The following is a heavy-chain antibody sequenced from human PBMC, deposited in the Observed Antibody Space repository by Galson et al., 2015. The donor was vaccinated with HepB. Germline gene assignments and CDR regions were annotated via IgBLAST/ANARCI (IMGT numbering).Heavy chain of an antibody. CDR2: IYYSGST. CDR3: VRLAHLASTDWFDP. J-gene: IGHJ5*02. CDR1: GGSISSGSDY. Sequence: SETLSLTCTVSGGSISSGSDYWGWIRQPPGKSPEWIGSIYYSGSTSYAPSLKSRLTMSVDTSKNRFSLTLTSVVAADTALYYCVRLAHLASTDWFDPWGHGTLVIVSP. D-gene: IGHD1-1*01. V-gene: IGHV4-39*02.